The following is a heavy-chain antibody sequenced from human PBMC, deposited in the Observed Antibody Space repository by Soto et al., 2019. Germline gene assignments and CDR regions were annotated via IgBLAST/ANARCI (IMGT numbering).Heavy chain of an antibody. CDR3: AGTQFDTSGYYPSGLEL. D-gene: IGHD3-22*01. V-gene: IGHV1-69*01. J-gene: IGHJ4*02. Sequence: QVQLEQSGAEVEKPGSSVKVSCKPSGGTFKSYVLNWFRQAPGQGLEWMGGIIPFLGSADYAQKFQDRVTITADESTSTAYLELSSLRSEDSAVYYCAGTQFDTSGYYPSGLELWGQGTLVTVAS. CDR1: GGTFKSYV. CDR2: IIPFLGSA.